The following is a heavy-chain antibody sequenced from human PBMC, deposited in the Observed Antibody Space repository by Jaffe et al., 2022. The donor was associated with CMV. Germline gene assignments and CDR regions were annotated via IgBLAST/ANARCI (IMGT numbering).Heavy chain of an antibody. D-gene: IGHD3-10*01. J-gene: IGHJ6*02. V-gene: IGHV3-33*01. Sequence: QVQLVESGGGVVQPGRSLRLSCAASGFTFSSYGMHWVRQAPGKGLEWVAVIWYDGSNKYYADSVKGRFTISRDNSKNTLYLQMNSLRAEDTAVYYCARCGGTMVRGVAYYYYGMDVWGQGTTVTVSS. CDR2: IWYDGSNK. CDR3: ARCGGTMVRGVAYYYYGMDV. CDR1: GFTFSSYG.